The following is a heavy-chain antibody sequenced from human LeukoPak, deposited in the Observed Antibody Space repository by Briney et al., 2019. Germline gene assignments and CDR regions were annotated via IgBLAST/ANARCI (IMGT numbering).Heavy chain of an antibody. CDR3: ARDPRGGSGSYSCGY. CDR1: GYTFTRYG. D-gene: IGHD3-10*01. J-gene: IGHJ4*02. CDR2: ISIYNGNT. Sequence: ASVKVSCKASGYTFTRYGISWVRQAPGQRVEGMGWISIYNGNTNYAQRLQGRVNMTTDTSPSTAYMELRSLRSDDTAVFYCARDPRGGSGSYSCGYWGQGTLVTVSS. V-gene: IGHV1-18*04.